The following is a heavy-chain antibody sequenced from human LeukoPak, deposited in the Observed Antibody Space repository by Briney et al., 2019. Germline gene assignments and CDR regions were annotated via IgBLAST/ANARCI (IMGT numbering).Heavy chain of an antibody. CDR2: ISGSGGTI. CDR3: ARGGFLEWFAFDI. CDR1: GFTFSSYA. Sequence: GGSLRLSCAASGFTFSSYAMSWVRQAPGKGLEWVSAISGSGGTIYYADSVKGRFTISRDNAKNSLYLQMNSLRAEDTAVYYCARGGFLEWFAFDIWGQGTMVTVSS. D-gene: IGHD3-3*01. V-gene: IGHV3-23*01. J-gene: IGHJ3*02.